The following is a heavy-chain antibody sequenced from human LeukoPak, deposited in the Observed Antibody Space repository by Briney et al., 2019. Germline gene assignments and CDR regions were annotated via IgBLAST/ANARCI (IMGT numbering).Heavy chain of an antibody. CDR1: GGSISSSSYY. V-gene: IGHV4-39*01. Sequence: SETLSLTCTVSGGSISSSSYYWGWIRQPPGKGLEWIGSIYYSGSTYYNPSLKSRVTISVDTCKNQFSLKLSSVTAADTAVYYCARALEKFGYSSSWYNWFDPWGQGTLVTVSS. CDR3: ARALEKFGYSSSWYNWFDP. D-gene: IGHD6-13*01. CDR2: IYYSGST. J-gene: IGHJ5*02.